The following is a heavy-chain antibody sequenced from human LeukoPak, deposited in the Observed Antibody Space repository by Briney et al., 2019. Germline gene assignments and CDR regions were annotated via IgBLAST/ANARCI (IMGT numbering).Heavy chain of an antibody. D-gene: IGHD2-21*01. CDR3: ARAGYCGGDCYWFDY. CDR1: GYTFTSHD. J-gene: IGHJ4*02. Sequence: ASVKVSCKASGYTFTSHDINWVRQATGQGLEWMGWMNPNSGNTGYAQKFQGRVTITRNTSISTAYMELSSLRSEDTAVYYCARAGYCGGDCYWFDYWGQGTLVTVSS. V-gene: IGHV1-8*01. CDR2: MNPNSGNT.